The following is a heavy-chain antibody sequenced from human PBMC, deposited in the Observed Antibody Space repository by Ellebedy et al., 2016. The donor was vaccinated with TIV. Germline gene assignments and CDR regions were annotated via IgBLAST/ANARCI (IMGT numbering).Heavy chain of an antibody. CDR2: ISNDGSNT. CDR3: STLSDTGY. CDR1: RVTFRSYW. D-gene: IGHD2-21*02. Sequence: GESLKISCAASRVTFRSYWMHWVRQAPGEGLVWVARISNDGSNTNYADSVKGRFTISRDNDENILYLQMNSLRVEDTAMYYCSTLSDTGYWGHGTLVTVSS. V-gene: IGHV3-74*01. J-gene: IGHJ4*01.